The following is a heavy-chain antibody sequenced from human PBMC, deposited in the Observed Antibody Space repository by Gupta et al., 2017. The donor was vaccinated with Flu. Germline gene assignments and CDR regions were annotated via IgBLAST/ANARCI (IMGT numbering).Heavy chain of an antibody. V-gene: IGHV4-39*01. D-gene: IGHD2-8*01. CDR1: GGSISSSSYY. CDR3: ARLLLGYCTNGVCHFDY. Sequence: QLQLQESGPGLVKPSETLSLTCTVSGGSISSSSYYWGWIRQPPGKGLEWIGSIYYSGSTYYNPSLKSRVTISVDTSKNQFSLKLSSVTAADTAVYYCARLLLGYCTNGVCHFDYWGQGTLVTVSS. J-gene: IGHJ4*02. CDR2: IYYSGST.